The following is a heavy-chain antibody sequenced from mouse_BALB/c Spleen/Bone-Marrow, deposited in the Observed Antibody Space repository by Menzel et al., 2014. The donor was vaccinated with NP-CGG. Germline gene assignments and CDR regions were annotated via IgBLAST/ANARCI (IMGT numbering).Heavy chain of an antibody. CDR1: GFNIKDTY. J-gene: IGHJ4*01. CDR2: IDPANGNT. Sequence: VQLKQSGAELVKPGASVKLSCTASGFNIKDTYMHWVKQRPGQGLEWIGRIDPANGNTKYDPKFQGKATITADTSSNTAYLQLSSLTSEDTAVYYCARPIFLWGQGTSVTVSS. V-gene: IGHV14-3*02. CDR3: ARPIFL.